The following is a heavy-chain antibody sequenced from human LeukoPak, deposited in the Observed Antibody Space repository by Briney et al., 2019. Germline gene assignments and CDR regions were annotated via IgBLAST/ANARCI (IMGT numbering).Heavy chain of an antibody. D-gene: IGHD3-3*01. J-gene: IGHJ6*03. V-gene: IGHV4-30-4*01. CDR1: GGSISSGDYY. CDR3: ARAVNYDFWSAYYYYMDV. Sequence: SQTLSLTCTVPGGSISSGDYYWSWIRQPPGKGLEWIGYISYSGSTSYNPSLKSPFTISMDTSKNQISLRLSSVTAADTAVYYCARAVNYDFWSAYYYYMDVWGKGTTVTVSS. CDR2: ISYSGST.